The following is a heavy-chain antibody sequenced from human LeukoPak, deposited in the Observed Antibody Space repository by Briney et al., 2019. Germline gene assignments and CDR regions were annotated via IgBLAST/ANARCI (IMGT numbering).Heavy chain of an antibody. Sequence: PGGSLRLSCAGSEFTFSSYAMSWVRQAPGKGLEWVSAISGGGGSTYYADSVKGRFTISRDNSKNTLYLQMNSLRAEDTAIYYCANMVASYGLYYDFWSGYPWMGFDPWGQGTLVTVSS. CDR2: ISGGGGST. V-gene: IGHV3-23*01. J-gene: IGHJ5*02. D-gene: IGHD3-3*01. CDR3: ANMVASYGLYYDFWSGYPWMGFDP. CDR1: EFTFSSYA.